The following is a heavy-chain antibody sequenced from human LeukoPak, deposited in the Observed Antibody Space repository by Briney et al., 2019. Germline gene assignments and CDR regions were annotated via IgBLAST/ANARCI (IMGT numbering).Heavy chain of an antibody. CDR3: ARQSRYYYDSSGYLGD. V-gene: IGHV4-39*01. CDR2: IYYSGST. J-gene: IGHJ4*02. Sequence: SSETLSLTCTVSGGSISSSSYYWGWIRQPPGKGLEWIGRIYYSGSTYYNPSLKSRVTISVDTSKNQFSLTLSSVTAADTAVYYCARQSRYYYDSSGYLGDWGQGTLVTVSS. D-gene: IGHD3-22*01. CDR1: GGSISSSSYY.